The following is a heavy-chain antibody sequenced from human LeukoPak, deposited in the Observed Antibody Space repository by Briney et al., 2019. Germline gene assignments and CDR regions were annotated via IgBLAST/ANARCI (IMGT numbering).Heavy chain of an antibody. CDR3: ARVRVTIWAHSDAFDI. CDR2: INAGNGNT. CDR1: GYTFTSYA. D-gene: IGHD3-3*01. J-gene: IGHJ3*02. Sequence: ASVKVSCKASGYTFTSYAMHWVRPAPGQRREWMGWINAGNGNTKYSQKFQGRVTITRDTSASTAYMELSSLRSEDTAVYYCARVRVTIWAHSDAFDIWGQGTMVTVSS. V-gene: IGHV1-3*01.